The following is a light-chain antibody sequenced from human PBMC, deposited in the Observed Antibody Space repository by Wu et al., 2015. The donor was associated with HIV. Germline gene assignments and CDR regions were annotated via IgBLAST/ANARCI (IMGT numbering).Light chain of an antibody. Sequence: EIVLTQSPATLSVSPGERATLSCRASQSVPTNLAWYQHKPGQAPRLLIYGASSRATGIPARFGGSGSGTEFTLTISSLQTEDFAVYYCQQGSNWPLTFSQGTRLEIK. J-gene: IGKJ5*01. CDR2: GAS. CDR1: QSVPTN. CDR3: QQGSNWPLT. V-gene: IGKV3-15*01.